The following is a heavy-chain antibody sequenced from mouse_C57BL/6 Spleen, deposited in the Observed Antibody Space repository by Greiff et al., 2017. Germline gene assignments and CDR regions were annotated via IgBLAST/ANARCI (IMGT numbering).Heavy chain of an antibody. CDR3: ARGGFTTVVYFDY. V-gene: IGHV5-4*03. Sequence: DVKLVESGGGLVKPGGSLKLSCAASGFTFSSYAMSWVRQTPEKRLEWVATISDGGSYTYYPDNVKGRFTISRDNAKNNLYLQMSHLKSEDTAMYYRARGGFTTVVYFDYWGQGTTLTVSS. J-gene: IGHJ2*01. CDR2: ISDGGSYT. D-gene: IGHD1-1*01. CDR1: GFTFSSYA.